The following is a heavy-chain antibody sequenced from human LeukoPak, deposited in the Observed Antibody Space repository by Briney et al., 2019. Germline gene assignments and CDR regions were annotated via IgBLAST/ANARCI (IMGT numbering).Heavy chain of an antibody. J-gene: IGHJ4*02. V-gene: IGHV4-39*07. CDR2: IYYSGST. CDR1: GGSISSSSYY. D-gene: IGHD6-19*01. Sequence: KSSETLSLTCTVSGGSISSSSYYWGWIRQPPGKGLEWIGSIYYSGSTYYNPSLKSRVTISVDTSKNQFSLKLSSVTAADTAVYYCAREKRVAVADPLYFDYWGQGTLVTVSS. CDR3: AREKRVAVADPLYFDY.